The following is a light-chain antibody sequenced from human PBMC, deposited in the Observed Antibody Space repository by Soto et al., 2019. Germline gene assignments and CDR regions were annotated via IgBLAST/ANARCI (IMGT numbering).Light chain of an antibody. Sequence: AIRMTQSPSSLSASTGDRVTITCRASQGISSYLAWYQQKPGKAPKLLIYAASTLQSGVPSRFRGSGSGTDFTLTISCLQSEDFATYYCQQYYTYPKVTFGQGTRLEIX. CDR3: QQYYTYPKVT. CDR1: QGISSY. J-gene: IGKJ5*01. CDR2: AAS. V-gene: IGKV1-8*01.